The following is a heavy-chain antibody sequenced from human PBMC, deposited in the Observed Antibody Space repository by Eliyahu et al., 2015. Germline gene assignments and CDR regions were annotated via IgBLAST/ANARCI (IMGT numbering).Heavy chain of an antibody. CDR3: ARAAAVLGIYYFDS. J-gene: IGHJ4*02. CDR1: GGVMSSGDFY. CDR2: IYSSGIP. V-gene: IGHV4-61*02. Sequence: QVQLQESGPGLVKPSQTLSLTCTVSGGVMSSGDFYWTWIRQPAGKALEWVGRIYSSGIPNYNPSLKSRLTLSVDPPKNQFSLRLTSVTAADTAVYYCARAAAVLGIYYFDSWGQGALVTVSS. D-gene: IGHD1-1*01.